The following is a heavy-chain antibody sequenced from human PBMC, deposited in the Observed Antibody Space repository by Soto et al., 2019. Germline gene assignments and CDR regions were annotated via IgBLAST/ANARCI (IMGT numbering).Heavy chain of an antibody. J-gene: IGHJ6*01. V-gene: IGHV1-3*01. CDR3: ARDFLFTMVRGVIYYSHGMDV. CDR2: INAGNGNT. D-gene: IGHD3-10*01. Sequence: RLEWMGWINAGNGNTKYSQKFQGTVTITRDTSASTAYMELSSLRSEDTAVYYCARDFLFTMVRGVIYYSHGMDVLGQ.